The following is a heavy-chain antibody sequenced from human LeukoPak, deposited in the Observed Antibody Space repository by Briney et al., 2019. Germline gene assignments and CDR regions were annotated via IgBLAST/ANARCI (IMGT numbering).Heavy chain of an antibody. V-gene: IGHV1-69*04. Sequence: SVKFSCKASGGTFSSYAISWVRQAPGQGLEWMGRIIPILGIANYAQKFQGRVTITADKSTSTAYMELSSLRSEDTAVYYCAMPAEGIAVAGYFDYWGQGTLVTVSS. J-gene: IGHJ4*02. CDR1: GGTFSSYA. CDR3: AMPAEGIAVAGYFDY. CDR2: IIPILGIA. D-gene: IGHD6-19*01.